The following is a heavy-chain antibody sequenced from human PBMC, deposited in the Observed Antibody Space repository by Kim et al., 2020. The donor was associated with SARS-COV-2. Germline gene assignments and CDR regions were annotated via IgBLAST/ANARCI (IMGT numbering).Heavy chain of an antibody. CDR1: GYSFTSYW. CDR2: IYPGDSDT. V-gene: IGHV5-51*01. D-gene: IGHD5-12*01. J-gene: IGHJ3*02. Sequence: GESLKISCKGSGYSFTSYWIGWVRQMPGKGLEWMGIIYPGDSDTRYSPSFQGQVTISADKSISTAYLQWSSLKASDTAMYYCARPGPISINLADWAPNDVDNAFDIWGQGTMVTVSS. CDR3: ARPGPISINLADWAPNDVDNAFDI.